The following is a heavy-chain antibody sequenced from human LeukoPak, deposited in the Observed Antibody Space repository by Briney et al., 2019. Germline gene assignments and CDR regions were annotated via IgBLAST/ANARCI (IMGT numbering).Heavy chain of an antibody. D-gene: IGHD4-17*01. V-gene: IGHV4-39*02. CDR3: ASGTFDDYGDYDRGDYFDH. CDR1: GGSITSSSSY. J-gene: IGHJ4*02. CDR2: IYYSGLT. Sequence: KTSETLSLTCTVSGGSITSSSSYWGWVRQPPGQGPEWIGSIYYSGLTYDNPSLKSRVSISVDPAKNHFSLKVTSVTAADTAVYYCASGTFDDYGDYDRGDYFDHWGQGTLVTVSS.